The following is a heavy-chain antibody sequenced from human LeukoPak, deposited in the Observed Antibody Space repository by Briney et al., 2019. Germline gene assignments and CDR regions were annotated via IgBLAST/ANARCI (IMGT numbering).Heavy chain of an antibody. CDR2: IYYSGST. V-gene: IGHV4-30-4*01. J-gene: IGHJ4*02. Sequence: SETLSLTCTVSGGSISSGDYYWSWIRQPPGKGLEWIGYIYYSGSTYYNPSLKSRVTMSVDTSKNQFSLKLSSVTAADTAVYYCARSTVIPDYFDYWGQGTLVTVSS. CDR3: ARSTVIPDYFDY. D-gene: IGHD4-17*01. CDR1: GGSISSGDYY.